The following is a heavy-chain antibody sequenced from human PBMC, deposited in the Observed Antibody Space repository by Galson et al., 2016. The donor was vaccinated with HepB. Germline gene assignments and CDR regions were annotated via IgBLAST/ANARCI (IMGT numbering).Heavy chain of an antibody. D-gene: IGHD2-15*01. J-gene: IGHJ3*02. Sequence: SETMSLTCTVSGGSVTASPYYHAWIRQPPGKGLEWIGTLSYSGSAYYNPSLKSHFTISMGASRNQFSLKLSSVTAADTAVYYCATSGPVYFSGGGCYSHAVFDIWGQGTMVTVSS. V-gene: IGHV4-39*01. CDR2: LSYSGSA. CDR1: GGSVTASPYY. CDR3: ATSGPVYFSGGGCYSHAVFDI.